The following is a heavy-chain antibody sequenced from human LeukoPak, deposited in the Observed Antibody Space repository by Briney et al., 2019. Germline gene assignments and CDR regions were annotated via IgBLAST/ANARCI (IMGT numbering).Heavy chain of an antibody. Sequence: GGSLRLSCADSGFTFSSYSMNWVRQAPGKGLEWVSYISSSSSTIYYADSVKGRFTISRDNAKNSLYLQMNSLRAEDTAVYYCARPHGGYDFWSGSGDYYYMDVWGKGTTVTVSS. D-gene: IGHD3-3*01. J-gene: IGHJ6*03. CDR2: ISSSSSTI. CDR1: GFTFSSYS. CDR3: ARPHGGYDFWSGSGDYYYMDV. V-gene: IGHV3-48*04.